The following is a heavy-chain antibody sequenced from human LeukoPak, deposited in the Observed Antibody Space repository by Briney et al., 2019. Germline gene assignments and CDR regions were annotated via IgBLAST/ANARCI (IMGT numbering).Heavy chain of an antibody. V-gene: IGHV1-69*13. CDR3: ARDLYYYDSSGYYGTYFDY. CDR1: GGTFSSYA. J-gene: IGHJ4*02. Sequence: ASVKVSCKASGGTFSSYAISWVRQAPGQGLEWMGGIIPIFGTANYAQKFQGRVTITADESTSTAYMELSSLRSEDTAVYYCARDLYYYDSSGYYGTYFDYWGQGTLVTVSS. CDR2: IIPIFGTA. D-gene: IGHD3-22*01.